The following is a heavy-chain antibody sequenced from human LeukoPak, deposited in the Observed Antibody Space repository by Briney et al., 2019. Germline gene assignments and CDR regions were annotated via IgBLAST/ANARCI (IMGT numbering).Heavy chain of an antibody. V-gene: IGHV3-30-3*01. J-gene: IGHJ4*02. CDR2: ISYDGSNK. D-gene: IGHD5-18*01. CDR1: GFTFSSYA. Sequence: GGSLRLSCAASGFTFSSYAMHWVRQAPGKGLERVAVISYDGSNKYYADSVKGRFTISRDNSKNTLYLQMNSLRAEDTAVYYCARSFTAMATYFDYWGQGTLVTVSS. CDR3: ARSFTAMATYFDY.